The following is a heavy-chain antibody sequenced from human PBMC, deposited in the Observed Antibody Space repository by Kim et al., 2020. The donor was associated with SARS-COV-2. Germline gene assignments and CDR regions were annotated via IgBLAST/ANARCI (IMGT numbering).Heavy chain of an antibody. CDR3: ATTEAASRFHLDA. Sequence: GGSLRLSCAASGFTFSVYGMNWVRQAPGKGLEWVSDTSTTGDTYYEASLEDRFTISTGDAKKYLYLQLNSITAAETAVYYCATTEAASRFHLDAWGQENT. V-gene: IGHV3-13*04. J-gene: IGHJ6*02. CDR2: TSTTGDT. CDR1: GFTFSVYG. D-gene: IGHD6-13*01.